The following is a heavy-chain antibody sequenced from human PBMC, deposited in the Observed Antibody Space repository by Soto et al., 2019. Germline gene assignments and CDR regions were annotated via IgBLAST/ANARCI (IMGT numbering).Heavy chain of an antibody. CDR3: AKGTSSWNNWFDP. CDR1: GGTFSRYA. CDR2: FIPASETA. J-gene: IGHJ5*02. V-gene: IGHV1-69*01. Sequence: QVQLVQSGAEVKKPGSSVKVSCKASGGTFSRYAISWVRQAPGQGLEWMGGFIPASETANYAQKFQGRVTITADESTSTVYMELSGLRSEDTAMYYCAKGTSSWNNWFDPWGQGTLVTVSS. D-gene: IGHD6-13*01.